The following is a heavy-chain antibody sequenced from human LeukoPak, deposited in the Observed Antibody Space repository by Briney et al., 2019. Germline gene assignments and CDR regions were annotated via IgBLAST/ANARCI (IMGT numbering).Heavy chain of an antibody. CDR2: IVASSGAT. J-gene: IGHJ4*02. CDR1: GFSFSSYI. Sequence: GGSLRLSCVGSGFSFSSYIVSWVRQAPGKGLEWVSHIVASSGATFYADSVKGRFTISRDHSKNTLYLQMNSLRAEDTALYYCAKGGYGYVEVGYFDSWGQGTLVTVSS. V-gene: IGHV3-23*01. CDR3: AKGGYGYVEVGYFDS. D-gene: IGHD5-12*01.